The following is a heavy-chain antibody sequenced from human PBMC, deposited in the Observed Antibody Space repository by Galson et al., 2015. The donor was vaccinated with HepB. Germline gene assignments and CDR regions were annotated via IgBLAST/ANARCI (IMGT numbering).Heavy chain of an antibody. CDR2: IYHSGST. CDR1: GYSISSGYY. J-gene: IGHJ4*02. CDR3: ARDMPVDYYGGEGDRNTLDY. V-gene: IGHV4-38-2*02. Sequence: ETLSLTCAVSGYSISSGYYWGWIRQPPGKGLEWIGSIYHSGSTYYNPSLKSRVTISVDTPKNQFSLKLSSVTAADTAVYYCARDMPVDYYGGEGDRNTLDYWGQVTLVTVSS. D-gene: IGHD3-10*01.